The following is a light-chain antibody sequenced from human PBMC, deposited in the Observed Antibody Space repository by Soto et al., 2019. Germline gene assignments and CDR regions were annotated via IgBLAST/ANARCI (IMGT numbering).Light chain of an antibody. Sequence: QSALTQPASVSGSPGQSITISCTGTSSDVGGYNYVSWYQQHPGKAPKLMIYDVSNRPSGVSNRFSGSKSGNTASLTISGLQAEEEAYYFCSSQTSSSTPVVFGGGTKLPVL. CDR3: SSQTSSSTPVV. V-gene: IGLV2-14*01. CDR1: SSDVGGYNY. CDR2: DVS. J-gene: IGLJ2*01.